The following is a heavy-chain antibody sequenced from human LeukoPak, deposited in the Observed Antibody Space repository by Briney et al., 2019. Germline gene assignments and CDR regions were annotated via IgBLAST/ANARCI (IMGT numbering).Heavy chain of an antibody. CDR2: VSGSGGST. CDR1: GFTFSSYA. D-gene: IGHD3-16*01. J-gene: IGHJ4*02. Sequence: PGGSLRLSCAASGFTFSSYAMSWVRQAPGKGLEWVSTVSGSGGSTYYADSVKGRFTISRDNSKNTLYLHMNSLRAEDTAVYYCAKDPPHVSWLFDYWGQGTLVTVSS. CDR3: AKDPPHVSWLFDY. V-gene: IGHV3-23*01.